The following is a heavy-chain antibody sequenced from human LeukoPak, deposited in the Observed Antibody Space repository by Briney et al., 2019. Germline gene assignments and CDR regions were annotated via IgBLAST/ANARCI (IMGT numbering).Heavy chain of an antibody. Sequence: PSETLSLTCTLSGGSISSYHWSWIRQPPGKGLEWIAYIYYSGSTNYNPSLKSRVTISVDTSKNQFSLKLSSVTAADTAVYYCARVWSSSWYRTPTDAFDIWGQGTMVTVSS. CDR3: ARVWSSSWYRTPTDAFDI. D-gene: IGHD6-13*01. CDR1: GGSISSYH. J-gene: IGHJ3*02. V-gene: IGHV4-59*01. CDR2: IYYSGST.